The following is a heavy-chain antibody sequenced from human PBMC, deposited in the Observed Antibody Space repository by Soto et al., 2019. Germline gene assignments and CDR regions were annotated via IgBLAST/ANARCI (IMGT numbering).Heavy chain of an antibody. Sequence: LSLTCTVSSSSINSVGYYWSWIRQHPGKGLEWIGYIYYSGSPYYNPSLKSRVTISVDTSKNQFSLKLSSVTAADTAVYYCARDSTPGVVDHRGQGTLVT. V-gene: IGHV4-31*03. CDR3: ARDSTPGVVDH. CDR2: IYYSGSP. J-gene: IGHJ4*02. D-gene: IGHD3-22*01. CDR1: SSSINSVGYY.